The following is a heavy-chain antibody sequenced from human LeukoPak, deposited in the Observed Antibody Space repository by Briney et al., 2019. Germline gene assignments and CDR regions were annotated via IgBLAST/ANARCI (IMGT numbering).Heavy chain of an antibody. V-gene: IGHV3-7*01. CDR1: GFSFSNNW. Sequence: GGSLRLSCAASGFSFSNNWMSWVRRAPGKGLEWVANINQDGSQKYYVDSVKGRFTISRDNAKNSLYLQMDSLRADDAAVYYCARETVQASDIWGQGTMVTVSS. CDR2: INQDGSQK. CDR3: ARETVQASDI. J-gene: IGHJ3*02.